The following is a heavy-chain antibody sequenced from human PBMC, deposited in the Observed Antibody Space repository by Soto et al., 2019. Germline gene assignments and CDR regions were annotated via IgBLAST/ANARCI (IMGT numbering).Heavy chain of an antibody. V-gene: IGHV1-3*01. J-gene: IGHJ4*02. D-gene: IGHD6-13*01. Sequence: QVQLVQSGAEVKKPGASVKVSCKASGYTFTSYAMHWVRQAPGQRLEWMGWINAGNGNTKYSQKLQGRVTITRDTSASTAYMERSSLRSEGTAVYYCTRGEGIAMDWGQGTLVTVSS. CDR3: TRGEGIAMD. CDR2: INAGNGNT. CDR1: GYTFTSYA.